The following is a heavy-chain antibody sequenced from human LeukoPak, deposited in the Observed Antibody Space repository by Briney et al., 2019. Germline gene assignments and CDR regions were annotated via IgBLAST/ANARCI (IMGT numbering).Heavy chain of an antibody. CDR3: TRGQGDQGWY. Sequence: GGSLRLSCTASGFTFGDYAMSWSRQAPGKGLEWVGFIRSKAYGGTTEYAASVKGRFTISRDDSKSIAYLQMNSLKTEDTAVYYCTRGQGDQGWYWGQGTLVTVSS. D-gene: IGHD2-15*01. J-gene: IGHJ4*02. V-gene: IGHV3-49*03. CDR2: IRSKAYGGTT. CDR1: GFTFGDYA.